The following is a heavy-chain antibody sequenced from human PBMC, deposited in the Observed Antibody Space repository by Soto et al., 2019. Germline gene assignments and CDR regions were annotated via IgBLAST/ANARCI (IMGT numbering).Heavy chain of an antibody. CDR2: VSKSDYT. CDR3: ARVVRVGSTDV. Sequence: GGSLRLSCAVSGFNFRNYGINWVRQAPGKGLEWVSSVSKSDYTYYSESVKGRFTVSRDNAKNSVYLQMNSLRAEDTAVDYCARVVRVGSTDVWGQGTTVTVSS. CDR1: GFNFRNYG. D-gene: IGHD1-26*01. J-gene: IGHJ6*02. V-gene: IGHV3-21*04.